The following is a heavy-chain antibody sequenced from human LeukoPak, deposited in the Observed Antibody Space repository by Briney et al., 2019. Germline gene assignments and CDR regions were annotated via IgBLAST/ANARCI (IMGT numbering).Heavy chain of an antibody. CDR2: IYYSGST. V-gene: IGHV4-39*01. J-gene: IGHJ4*02. CDR1: GGSISSSSYY. CDR3: AGGVGASSIDY. Sequence: PSETLSLTRTVSGGSISSSSYYWGWIRQPPGKGLEWIGSIYYSGSTYYNPSLKSRVTISVDTSKNQFSLKLSSVTAADTAVYYCAGGVGASSIDYWGQGTLVTVSS. D-gene: IGHD1-26*01.